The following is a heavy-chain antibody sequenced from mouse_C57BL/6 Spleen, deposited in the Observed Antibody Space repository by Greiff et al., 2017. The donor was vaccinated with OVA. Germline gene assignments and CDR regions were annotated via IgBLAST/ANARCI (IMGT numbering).Heavy chain of an antibody. Sequence: EVKLMESGGGLVQPGGSLSLSCAASGFTFTDYYMSWVRQPPGKALEWLGFIRNKANGYTTEYSASVKGRFTISRDNSQSILYLQMNALRAEDSATYYCARYMGYDGFAYWGQGTLVTVSA. J-gene: IGHJ3*01. V-gene: IGHV7-3*01. CDR2: IRNKANGYTT. CDR3: ARYMGYDGFAY. D-gene: IGHD2-2*01. CDR1: GFTFTDYY.